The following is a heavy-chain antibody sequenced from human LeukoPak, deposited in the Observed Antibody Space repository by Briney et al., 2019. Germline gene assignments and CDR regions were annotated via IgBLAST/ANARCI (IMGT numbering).Heavy chain of an antibody. CDR2: ISSSSSYT. CDR1: GFTFSDYY. V-gene: IGHV3-11*06. CDR3: TRGRPSRDDYNPEFHY. D-gene: IGHD5-24*01. J-gene: IGHJ4*02. Sequence: PGGSLRLSCAASGFTFSDYYMSWIRQAPGKGLEWVSYISSSSSYTNYADSVKGRFTISRDNAKNSLYLQMNSLRAEDTAVYYCTRGRPSRDDYNPEFHYWGQGTLVTVSS.